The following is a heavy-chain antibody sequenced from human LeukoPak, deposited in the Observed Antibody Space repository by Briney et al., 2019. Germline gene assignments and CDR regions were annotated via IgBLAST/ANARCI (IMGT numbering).Heavy chain of an antibody. Sequence: GGSLRLSCAGSGITFSTYWMHWVRQAPGRGLVWVSRINSEGSTISYADSVKGRFTISRDNAKNTLFLQMNSLRAEDTAVYYCARISSDSISYYDHWGQGTLVTVSS. D-gene: IGHD3-22*01. CDR1: GITFSTYW. V-gene: IGHV3-74*01. J-gene: IGHJ4*02. CDR3: ARISSDSISYYDH. CDR2: INSEGSTI.